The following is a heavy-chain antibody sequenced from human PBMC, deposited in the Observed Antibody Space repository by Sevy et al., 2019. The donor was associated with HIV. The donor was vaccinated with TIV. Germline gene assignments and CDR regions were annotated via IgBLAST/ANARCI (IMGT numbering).Heavy chain of an antibody. D-gene: IGHD4-17*01. J-gene: IGHJ4*02. V-gene: IGHV3-48*03. CDR1: GFPFSSYE. CDR2: ISNTGNTI. Sequence: GGSLRLSCAASGFPFSSYEMNWVRQAPGRGLEWISYISNTGNTISYSDSVRGRFTVSRDNPKNSLFLHMNSLRAEDTATYYCARDLPPSATTVAHFDYWGRGTLVTVSS. CDR3: ARDLPPSATTVAHFDY.